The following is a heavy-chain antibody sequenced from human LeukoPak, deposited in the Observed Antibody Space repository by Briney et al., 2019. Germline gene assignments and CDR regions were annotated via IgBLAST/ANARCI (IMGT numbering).Heavy chain of an antibody. V-gene: IGHV3-33*01. D-gene: IGHD6-13*01. J-gene: IGHJ4*02. CDR3: AREEYSSSWYLPFDF. CDR2: VWYDGNKK. Sequence: GTSLRLSCAASGFTFSSYNIPWVRQAPGKGLEWVTVVWYDGNKKYYADSVKGRFTISRDNSNNTLFLQMNSLRAEDTAVYYCAREEYSSSWYLPFDFGGQGTLVTVSS. CDR1: GFTFSSYN.